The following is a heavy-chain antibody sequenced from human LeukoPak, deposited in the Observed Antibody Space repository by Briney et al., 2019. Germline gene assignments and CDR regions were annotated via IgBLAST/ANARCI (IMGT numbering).Heavy chain of an antibody. V-gene: IGHV3-23*01. CDR2: ISGSGGST. D-gene: IGHD1-20*01. Sequence: MSWVRQXXGKGLEWXSXISGSGGSTYYADSVKGRFTISRDNSKNTLYLQMNSLRAEDTAVYYCAKVTSGPYYYYGMDVWGQGTTVTVSS. CDR3: AKVTSGPYYYYGMDV. J-gene: IGHJ6*02.